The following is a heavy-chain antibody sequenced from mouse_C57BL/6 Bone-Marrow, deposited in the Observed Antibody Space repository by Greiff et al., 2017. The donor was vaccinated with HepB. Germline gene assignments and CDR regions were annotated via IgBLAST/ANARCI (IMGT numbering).Heavy chain of an antibody. Sequence: EVQLVESGGGLVQPGGSLKLSCAASGFTFSDYGMAWVRQAPRKGPEWVAFISNLAYSIYYADTVTGRFTSSRENAKNTLYLEMSSLRSEDTAMYYCARSYYGSSYGGFAYWGQGTLVTVSA. CDR1: GFTFSDYG. CDR3: ARSYYGSSYGGFAY. D-gene: IGHD1-1*01. V-gene: IGHV5-15*01. CDR2: ISNLAYSI. J-gene: IGHJ3*01.